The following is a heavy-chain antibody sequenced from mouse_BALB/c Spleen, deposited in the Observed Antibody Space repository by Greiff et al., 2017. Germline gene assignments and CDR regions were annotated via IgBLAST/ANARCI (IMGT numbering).Heavy chain of an antibody. CDR3: ARKDGEYLDY. CDR2: INPENGNT. J-gene: IGHJ3*01. V-gene: IGHV1-66*01. D-gene: IGHD5-2*01. CDR1: GYSFTGYY. Sequence: VQLQESGPELVRPGASVKMSCKASGYSFTGYYMHWVKQRPGQGLEWIGWINPENGNTMYNEKFKGKATMTADTSSSTAYMQLRSLTSEDSAVYVRARKDGEYLDYWGQGTLVTVSA.